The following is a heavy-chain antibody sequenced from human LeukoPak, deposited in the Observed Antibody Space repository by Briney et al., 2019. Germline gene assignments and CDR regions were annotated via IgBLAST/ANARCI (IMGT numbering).Heavy chain of an antibody. Sequence: PSETLSLTCTVSGGSISSYYWSWIRQPPGKGLEWIGYIYYSGSTNYNPSLKSRVTISVDTSKNQFSLKLSSVTAADTAVYYCARHTGDTASLYYFDYWGQGALVTVSS. D-gene: IGHD5-18*01. V-gene: IGHV4-59*08. J-gene: IGHJ4*02. CDR2: IYYSGST. CDR3: ARHTGDTASLYYFDY. CDR1: GGSISSYY.